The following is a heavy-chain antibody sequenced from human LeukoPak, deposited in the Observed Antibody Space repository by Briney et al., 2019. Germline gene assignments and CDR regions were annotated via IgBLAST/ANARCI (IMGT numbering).Heavy chain of an antibody. Sequence: PSETLSLTCAVYGGSFSGYYWSWIRQPPGKGLEWIGEINHSGSTNYNPSLKSRVTISVDTSKNQFSLKPSSVTAADTAVYYCARGCAMDYGDYVNWFDPWGQGTLVTVS. CDR2: INHSGST. J-gene: IGHJ5*02. D-gene: IGHD4-17*01. CDR3: ARGCAMDYGDYVNWFDP. V-gene: IGHV4-34*01. CDR1: GGSFSGYY.